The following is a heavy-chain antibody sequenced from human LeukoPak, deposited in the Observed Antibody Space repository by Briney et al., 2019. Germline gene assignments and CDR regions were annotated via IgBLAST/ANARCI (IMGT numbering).Heavy chain of an antibody. CDR1: GVTFSSYA. D-gene: IGHD4-17*01. Sequence: GGSLRLSCAASGVTFSSYAIHWVRQAPGKGLEWVAVISYDGSKKYYVDSVKGRFTISRDNSKNTLYLQMNSLRAEDTAVYYCAKDYVTTLDYWGQGILVTVSS. J-gene: IGHJ4*02. V-gene: IGHV3-30*18. CDR3: AKDYVTTLDY. CDR2: ISYDGSKK.